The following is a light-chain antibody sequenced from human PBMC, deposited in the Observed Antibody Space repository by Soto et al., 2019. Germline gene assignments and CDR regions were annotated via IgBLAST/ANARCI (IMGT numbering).Light chain of an antibody. CDR2: DVS. J-gene: IGLJ1*01. V-gene: IGLV2-14*03. CDR1: SSDVVGYNY. CDR3: SSYTTSNSRQIV. Sequence: QSVLTQPASVSGSPGQSITISCTGTSSDVVGYNYVSWYQHHPGKAPKLMIFDVSNRPSGVSNRFSGSKSGNTASLTISGLQPEDEADYYCSSYTTSNSRQIVFGTGIKGTVL.